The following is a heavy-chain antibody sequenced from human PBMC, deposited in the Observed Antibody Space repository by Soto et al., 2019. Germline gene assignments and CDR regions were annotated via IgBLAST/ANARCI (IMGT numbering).Heavy chain of an antibody. CDR2: ISYDGSNK. Sequence: GGSLRLSCAASVFTFSSYAMHWVRQAPGKGLEWVAVISYDGSNKYYADSVKGRSTISRDNSKNTLYLQMNSLRAEDTAVYYCASWTRYLVAEVSYYFDYWGQGTLVTVSS. D-gene: IGHD5-12*01. CDR1: VFTFSSYA. V-gene: IGHV3-30-3*01. J-gene: IGHJ4*02. CDR3: ASWTRYLVAEVSYYFDY.